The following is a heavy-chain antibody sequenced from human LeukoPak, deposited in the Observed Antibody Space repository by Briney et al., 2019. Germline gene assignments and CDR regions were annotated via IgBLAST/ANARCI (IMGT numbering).Heavy chain of an antibody. Sequence: GGSLRLSCAASGFTFSSYEMNWVRQAPGKGLEWVSYISSRGSTIYYAASVKGRFTISRDNAKNSLYLQMNSLRAEDTAVYYCARGIAPVDYWGQGTLVTVSS. CDR2: ISSRGSTI. V-gene: IGHV3-48*03. D-gene: IGHD2-15*01. J-gene: IGHJ4*02. CDR1: GFTFSSYE. CDR3: ARGIAPVDY.